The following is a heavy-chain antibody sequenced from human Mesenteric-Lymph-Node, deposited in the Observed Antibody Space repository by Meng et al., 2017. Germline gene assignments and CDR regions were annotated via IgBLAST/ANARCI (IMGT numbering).Heavy chain of an antibody. CDR3: GRGAYYYPD. Sequence: ETLSLTCTVSGGSISSYYWSWIRQPAGKGLEWIGHFYNTGSTNYNPSLKSRVTMSVDTSKNQFSLRLSSMTAADTAVYYCGRGAYYYPDWGQGTLVTVSS. CDR1: GGSISSYY. J-gene: IGHJ4*02. CDR2: FYNTGST. V-gene: IGHV4-4*07. D-gene: IGHD3-22*01.